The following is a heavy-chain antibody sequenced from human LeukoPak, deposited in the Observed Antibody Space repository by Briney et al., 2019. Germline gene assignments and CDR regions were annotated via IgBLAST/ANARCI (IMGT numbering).Heavy chain of an antibody. J-gene: IGHJ4*02. CDR1: GFTFSNYG. V-gene: IGHV3-30*03. CDR2: ISYDGSNK. D-gene: IGHD3-10*01. CDR3: ARVWFGESNHFDY. Sequence: GSLRLSCAASGFTFSNYGMHWVRQAPGKGLEWVAVISYDGSNKYYADSVKGRFIISRDNSKNTLYLQMNSLRAEDTAVYYCARVWFGESNHFDYWGQGTLVTVSS.